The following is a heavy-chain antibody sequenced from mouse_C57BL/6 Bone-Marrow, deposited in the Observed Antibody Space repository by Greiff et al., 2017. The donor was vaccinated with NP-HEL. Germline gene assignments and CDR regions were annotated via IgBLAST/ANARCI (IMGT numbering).Heavy chain of an antibody. V-gene: IGHV1-64*01. CDR3: ARRCYGSGYWYFDV. CDR2: IHPNSGST. J-gene: IGHJ1*03. Sequence: QVQLQQPGAELVKPGASVKLSCKASGYTFTSYWMHWVKQRPGQGLEWIGMIHPNSGSTNYNEKFKSKATLTVDKSSSTAYMQLSRLTSEDSAVYYCARRCYGSGYWYFDVGGTGTAVTVSS. D-gene: IGHD1-1*01. CDR1: GYTFTSYW.